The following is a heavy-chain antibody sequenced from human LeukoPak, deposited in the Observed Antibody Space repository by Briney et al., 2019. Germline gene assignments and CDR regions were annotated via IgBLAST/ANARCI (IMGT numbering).Heavy chain of an antibody. Sequence: GGSLRLSCAASGFTFSSYWMHWVRQAPGKGLVWVSRINSDGSSTSYADSVKGRFTISRDNAKNTLYLQINSLRAEDTAVYYCASGVRMAEFEYWGQGTLVTVSS. CDR3: ASGVRMAEFEY. D-gene: IGHD5-24*01. J-gene: IGHJ4*02. CDR1: GFTFSSYW. V-gene: IGHV3-74*01. CDR2: INSDGSST.